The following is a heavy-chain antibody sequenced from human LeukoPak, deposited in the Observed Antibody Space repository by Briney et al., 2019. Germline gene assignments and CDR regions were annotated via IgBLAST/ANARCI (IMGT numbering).Heavy chain of an antibody. CDR3: AREAGDDDTSGYYYPDY. V-gene: IGHV3-53*01. J-gene: IGHJ4*02. CDR2: IYSGGST. D-gene: IGHD3-22*01. Sequence: GGAPRLLCSASGFTVSSNCMNWVRQAPGKGLELVSVIYSGGSTYYAYSVQGRLTLSIENSQNTQYLQMNRLRAEDTAVYYCAREAGDDDTSGYYYPDYWGQGNLVTVSS. CDR1: GFTVSSNC.